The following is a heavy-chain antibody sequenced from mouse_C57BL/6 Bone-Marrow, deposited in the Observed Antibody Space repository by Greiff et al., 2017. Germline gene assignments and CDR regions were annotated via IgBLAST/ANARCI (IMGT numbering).Heavy chain of an antibody. CDR3: ASEGLHITTVVGEYFEV. Sequence: EVQLQQSGPGLVKPSPSLSLTCSVTGYSITSGYYWNWIRQFPGNKLEWMGYIRYDGSTNYNPSLKNRTSITRDTSKNQFFLKLNSVTTEDTSTYYCASEGLHITTVVGEYFEVWGTGTTVTVST. CDR2: IRYDGST. CDR1: GYSITSGYY. V-gene: IGHV3-6*01. D-gene: IGHD1-1*01. J-gene: IGHJ1*03.